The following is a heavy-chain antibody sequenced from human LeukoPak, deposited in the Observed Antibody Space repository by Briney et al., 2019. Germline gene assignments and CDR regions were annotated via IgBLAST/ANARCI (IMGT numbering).Heavy chain of an antibody. D-gene: IGHD6-13*01. CDR3: ASCSSRWYYRLDY. J-gene: IGHJ4*02. CDR1: GGSISSYY. Sequence: SETLSLTCTVSGGSISSYYWSWIRQPPGKGLEWIGEINHSGSTNYNPSLKSRVTISVDTSKNQFSLKLSSVTAADTAVYYCASCSSRWYYRLDYWGQGTLVTVSS. CDR2: INHSGST. V-gene: IGHV4-34*01.